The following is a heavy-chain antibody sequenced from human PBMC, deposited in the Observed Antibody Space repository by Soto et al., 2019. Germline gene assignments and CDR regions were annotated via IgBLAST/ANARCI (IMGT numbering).Heavy chain of an antibody. J-gene: IGHJ6*02. V-gene: IGHV7-4-1*01. CDR3: AREMYYDFWSGYRYYYYGMDV. D-gene: IGHD3-3*01. Sequence: ASVKVSCKASGYTFTSYAMNWVREAPGQGLEWMGWINTNTGNPTYAQGFTGRCVFSLDTSVSTAYLQICSLKAEDTAVYYCAREMYYDFWSGYRYYYYGMDVWGQGTTVTVSS. CDR1: GYTFTSYA. CDR2: INTNTGNP.